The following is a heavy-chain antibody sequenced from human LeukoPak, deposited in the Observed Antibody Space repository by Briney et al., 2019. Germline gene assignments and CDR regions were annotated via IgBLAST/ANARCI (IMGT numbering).Heavy chain of an antibody. J-gene: IGHJ4*02. CDR2: ISYDGSNK. D-gene: IGHD3-22*01. V-gene: IGHV3-30*03. Sequence: GRSLRLSCAASGFTFSSYGMHWVRQAPGKGLEWVAVISYDGSNKYYADSVKGRFTISRDNSKNTLYLQMNSLRAEDTAVYYCARGRAEPPDYYDSSGYDYWGQGTLVTVSS. CDR3: ARGRAEPPDYYDSSGYDY. CDR1: GFTFSSYG.